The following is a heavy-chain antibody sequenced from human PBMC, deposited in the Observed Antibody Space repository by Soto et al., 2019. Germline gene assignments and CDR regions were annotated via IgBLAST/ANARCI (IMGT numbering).Heavy chain of an antibody. Sequence: QVQLQQWGAGLLKPSETLSLTCAVYGGSFSGYYWSWIRQPPGKGLEWIGEINHSGSTNYNPSLKSRVTISVDTSKNQFSLKLSSVTAADTAVYYCARGGYGGNTPLYYFDYWGQGTLVTVSS. CDR1: GGSFSGYY. J-gene: IGHJ4*02. V-gene: IGHV4-34*01. D-gene: IGHD4-17*01. CDR2: INHSGST. CDR3: ARGGYGGNTPLYYFDY.